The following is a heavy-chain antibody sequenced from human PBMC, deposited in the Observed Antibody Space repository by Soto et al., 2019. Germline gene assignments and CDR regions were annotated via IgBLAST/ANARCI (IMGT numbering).Heavy chain of an antibody. CDR1: GFTFSNHD. Sequence: QVQLVESGGGVVQPGRSLRLSCAASGFTFSNHDMHWVRQAPGKGLEWVAGIRYDGSNKNYADSVKGRFTISRDSSKNTLYLQMNSLGSEDTAIYYCARDRGIAAAYNWFDPWGQGTLVTVSS. D-gene: IGHD6-13*01. CDR3: ARDRGIAAAYNWFDP. CDR2: IRYDGSNK. J-gene: IGHJ5*02. V-gene: IGHV3-33*01.